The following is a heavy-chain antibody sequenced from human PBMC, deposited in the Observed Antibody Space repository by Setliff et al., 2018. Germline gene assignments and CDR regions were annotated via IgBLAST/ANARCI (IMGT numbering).Heavy chain of an antibody. CDR3: ARVEYTSSSLYYYMDV. CDR2: INPSSGGT. V-gene: IGHV1-2*06. Sequence: ASVKVSCKAFRYTLNDYYIHWVRQTPGQGLEWMGRINPSSGGTDDAQNFLGRVTMTRDTAISTAYMELSRLTSDDTAVYYCARVEYTSSSLYYYMDVWGKGTTVTVSS. J-gene: IGHJ6*03. D-gene: IGHD6-6*01. CDR1: RYTLNDYY.